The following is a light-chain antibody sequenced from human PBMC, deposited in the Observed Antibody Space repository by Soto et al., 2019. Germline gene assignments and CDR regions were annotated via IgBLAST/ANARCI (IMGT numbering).Light chain of an antibody. V-gene: IGKV1-5*01. CDR2: GAS. CDR3: QQCHRYLP. Sequence: DIQMTQSPSSLSASVGDRVTITCRASQGISSCLAWYQQKPGKAPKLLISGASSLQSGVPSRFSGSASGTEFTLTISSLQPDDIATYYCQQCHRYLPFGQGTKVDI. CDR1: QGISSC. J-gene: IGKJ1*01.